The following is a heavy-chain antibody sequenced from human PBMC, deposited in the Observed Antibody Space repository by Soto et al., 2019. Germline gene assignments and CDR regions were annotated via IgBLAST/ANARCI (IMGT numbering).Heavy chain of an antibody. V-gene: IGHV4-59*01. CDR1: GGSISSYY. D-gene: IGHD2-2*02. J-gene: IGHJ5*02. Sequence: QVQLQESGPGLVKPSETLSLTCTVSGGSISSYYCSWIRQPPGKGLEWIGYIYYSGRTNYNPSLKSRVTISVDTSKNQFSLKLSSVTAADTAVYYCARVYCSSTSCYIWDNWFDPWGQGTLVTVSS. CDR2: IYYSGRT. CDR3: ARVYCSSTSCYIWDNWFDP.